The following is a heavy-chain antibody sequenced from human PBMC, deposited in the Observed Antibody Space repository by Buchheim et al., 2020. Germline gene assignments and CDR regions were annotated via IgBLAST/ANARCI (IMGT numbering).Heavy chain of an antibody. CDR2: ISYDGRKK. V-gene: IGHV3-30*18. CDR1: GFTFSRYG. Sequence: QVQLVGSGRGVVQPGRSLRLSCAASGFTFSRYGMHWVRQAPGKGLEWVAVISYDGRKKYYADSVKGRFTISRDNSKSTLHLQMNSLRAEDTAVYYCAKDQDYYGQFQHWGQGTL. CDR3: AKDQDYYGQFQH. J-gene: IGHJ1*01. D-gene: IGHD3-10*01.